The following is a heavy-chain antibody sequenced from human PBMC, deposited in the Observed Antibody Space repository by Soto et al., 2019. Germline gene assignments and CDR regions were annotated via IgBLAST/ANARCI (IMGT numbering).Heavy chain of an antibody. Sequence: QVQLVQSGAEVKKPGASVKVSCKASGYSFTRHDINWVRQAPGQGLEWMGWINPSSGNTGYAQRFLGRLTMTTDTSTSTAYMELSGLKSEDTAIYCCAREAIPFSGVIVFYGMDVWGQGTTVTVPS. CDR1: GYSFTRHD. V-gene: IGHV1-8*01. CDR2: INPSSGNT. CDR3: AREAIPFSGVIVFYGMDV. D-gene: IGHD3-3*01. J-gene: IGHJ6*02.